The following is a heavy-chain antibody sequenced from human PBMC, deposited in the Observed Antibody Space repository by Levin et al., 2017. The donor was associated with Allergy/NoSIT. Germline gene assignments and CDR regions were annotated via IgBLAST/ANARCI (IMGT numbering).Heavy chain of an antibody. D-gene: IGHD3-22*01. V-gene: IGHV3-23*01. CDR3: AKDLIFRYYDSSDYYPLVDH. CDR2: ISGRGGST. J-gene: IGHJ4*02. CDR1: GFTFYRYA. Sequence: QAGGSLRLSCAASGFTFYRYAMTWVRQAPGKGLEWVSGISGRGGSTYYADSVKGRFTISRDNSGNTLYLQMNSLRPEDTAVYYCAKDLIFRYYDSSDYYPLVDHWGQGTLVTVSS.